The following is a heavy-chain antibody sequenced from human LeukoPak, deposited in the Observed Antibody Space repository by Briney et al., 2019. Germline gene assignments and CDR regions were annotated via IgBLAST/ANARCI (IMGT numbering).Heavy chain of an antibody. CDR2: IYPGDSDT. Sequence: GESLKISCKGSGYSFTNYWIGWVRQMPGKGLEWMGIIYPGDSDTRYSPSFQGQVTISADKSISTAYLQWSSLKASDTAMYYCGRVKGSRSGELLGFMDLWGKGTTVTISS. CDR3: GRVKGSRSGELLGFMDL. V-gene: IGHV5-51*01. J-gene: IGHJ6*03. D-gene: IGHD1-26*01. CDR1: GYSFTNYW.